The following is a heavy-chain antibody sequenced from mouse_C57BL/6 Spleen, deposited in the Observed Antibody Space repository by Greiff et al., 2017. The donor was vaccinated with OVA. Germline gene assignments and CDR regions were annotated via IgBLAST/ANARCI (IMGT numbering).Heavy chain of an antibody. CDR1: GYTFTSYW. CDR3: ARRSYGAMDY. J-gene: IGHJ4*01. V-gene: IGHV1-61*01. D-gene: IGHD6-1*01. Sequence: QVQLQQPGAELVRPGSSVKLSCKASGYTFTSYWMDWVKQRPGQGLEWIGNIYPSDSETYYNQKFKDKATLTVDKSSSTAYMQLSSLTSEDSAVYYCARRSYGAMDYWGQGTSVTVSS. CDR2: IYPSDSET.